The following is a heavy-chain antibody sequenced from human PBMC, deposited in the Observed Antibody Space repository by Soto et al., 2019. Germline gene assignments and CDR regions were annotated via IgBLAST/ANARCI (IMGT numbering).Heavy chain of an antibody. CDR3: VRTSLVVAAATREDY. CDR2: FNSDGSST. Sequence: EVQLVESGGGLVQPGGSLRLSCAASGFTFSSYWMHWVRQAPGKGLVWVSRFNSDGSSTSYGDSVKGRFTISRDNAKNTLYLQMNSLRAEDTAVYYCVRTSLVVAAATREDYWGQGTLVTVSS. V-gene: IGHV3-74*01. CDR1: GFTFSSYW. D-gene: IGHD2-15*01. J-gene: IGHJ4*02.